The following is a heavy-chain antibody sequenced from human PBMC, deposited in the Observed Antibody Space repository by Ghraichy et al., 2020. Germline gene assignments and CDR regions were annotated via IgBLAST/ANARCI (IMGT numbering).Heavy chain of an antibody. D-gene: IGHD2-2*01. J-gene: IGHJ4*02. CDR3: TKVVPTSWSGFEY. V-gene: IGHV3-15*04. Sequence: GSLNISCAASGFTFSNAWMSWVRQAPGKGLEWVGHIENKIDGGTTDYAAPVKGRFTISRDDSKNTLYLQMNSLKNEDTAVYYCTKVVPTSWSGFEYWGRGTLVTVSS. CDR2: IENKIDGGTT. CDR1: GFTFSNAW.